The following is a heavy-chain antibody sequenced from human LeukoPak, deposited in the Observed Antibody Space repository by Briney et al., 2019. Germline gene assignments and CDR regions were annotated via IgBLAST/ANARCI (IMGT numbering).Heavy chain of an antibody. V-gene: IGHV3-30*01. Sequence: GRSLRLSCAASGFTFSSYAMHWVRQAPGKGLEWVAVISYDGSNKYYADSVKGRFTISRDNSKNTLYLQMNSLRAEDTAVYYCARDGCDILTGYFDYWGQGTLVTVSS. D-gene: IGHD3-9*01. CDR1: GFTFSSYA. J-gene: IGHJ4*02. CDR3: ARDGCDILTGYFDY. CDR2: ISYDGSNK.